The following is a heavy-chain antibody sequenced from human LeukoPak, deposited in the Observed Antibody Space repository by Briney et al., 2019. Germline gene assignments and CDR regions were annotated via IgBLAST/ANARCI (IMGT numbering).Heavy chain of an antibody. CDR3: ARATFWSGYQRDSWYMDV. V-gene: IGHV3-66*02. Sequence: GGSLRLSCAASGFTVSTNYMSWVRQAPGKGLEWVSVIYSGGTTYYADSVKGRFTISRDNSKNTVYLQMSSLRAEDTAVYYCARATFWSGYQRDSWYMDVWGKGTPVTVSS. J-gene: IGHJ6*03. D-gene: IGHD3-3*01. CDR2: IYSGGTT. CDR1: GFTVSTNY.